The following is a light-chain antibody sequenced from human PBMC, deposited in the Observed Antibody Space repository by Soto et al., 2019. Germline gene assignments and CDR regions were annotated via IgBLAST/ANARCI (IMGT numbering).Light chain of an antibody. CDR1: QSVSSN. CDR2: GAS. V-gene: IGKV3-15*01. J-gene: IGKJ1*01. CDR3: QQYNNWPPGT. Sequence: EIVMTQSPATLSVSPEERATLSCRASQSVSSNLAWYQQKPGQAPRLLIYGASTRATGIPARFSGSGSGTEFTLTISSLQSEDFAVYYCQQYNNWPPGTFGQGTRWISN.